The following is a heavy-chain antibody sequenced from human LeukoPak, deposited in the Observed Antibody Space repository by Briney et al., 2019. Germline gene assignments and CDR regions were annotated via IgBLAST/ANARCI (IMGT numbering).Heavy chain of an antibody. V-gene: IGHV3-48*04. J-gene: IGHJ6*03. Sequence: GGSLRLSCTVSGFPFGSEAMNWVRQAPGKGLEWVSYISSSSSTIYYADSVKGRFTISRDNAKNSLYLQMNSLRAEDTAVYYCARSPCSSTSCHLYYYYMDVWGKGTTVTVSS. CDR3: ARSPCSSTSCHLYYYYMDV. CDR1: GFPFGSEA. D-gene: IGHD2-2*01. CDR2: ISSSSSTI.